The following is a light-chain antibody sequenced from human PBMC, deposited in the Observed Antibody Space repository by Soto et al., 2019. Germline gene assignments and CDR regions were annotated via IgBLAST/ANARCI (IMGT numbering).Light chain of an antibody. CDR2: GNS. Sequence: QSVLTQPPSVSGAPGQRVTISCTGSSSNIGARYDVHWYQQLPGTAPKLLIYGNSNRPSGVPDRFSGSKSSTSASLAITGLQAEDEADYYCQSYDSSLNAVVFGGGTKLTVL. CDR3: QSYDSSLNAVV. CDR1: SSNIGARYD. V-gene: IGLV1-40*01. J-gene: IGLJ2*01.